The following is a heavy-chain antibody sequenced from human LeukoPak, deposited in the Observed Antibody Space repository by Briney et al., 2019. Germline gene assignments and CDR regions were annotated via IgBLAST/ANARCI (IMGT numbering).Heavy chain of an antibody. V-gene: IGHV1-46*01. CDR2: ISPSGGNT. CDR3: ARDGVAGTYYFDQ. J-gene: IGHJ4*02. D-gene: IGHD6-19*01. Sequence: ASVKVSCKASGCTFTNYYIHWVRRAPGQGLEWMGMISPSGGNTSYPQRFQGRATMTRDTSTSTAYMELSSLRSEDTAVYFCARDGVAGTYYFDQWGQGTLVTVSS. CDR1: GCTFTNYY.